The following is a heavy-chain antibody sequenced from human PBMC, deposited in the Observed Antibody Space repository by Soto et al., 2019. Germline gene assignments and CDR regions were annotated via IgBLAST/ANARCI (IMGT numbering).Heavy chain of an antibody. V-gene: IGHV1-18*01. CDR1: GYTFASYA. CDR3: SRAPPPPDY. J-gene: IGHJ4*02. CDR2: ISAYNGNT. Sequence: QVQLVQSGAEVKKPGASVKVSCKASGYTFASYAISWMRQAPGQGLEWMGWISAYNGNTNYAHKLQGRVTMTTDTSPSTAQMALRSVGPDGTAVYYCSRAPPPPDYWGEGTLVSLSS.